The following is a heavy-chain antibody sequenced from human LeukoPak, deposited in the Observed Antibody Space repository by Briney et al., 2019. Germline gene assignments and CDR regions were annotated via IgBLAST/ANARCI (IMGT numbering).Heavy chain of an antibody. CDR3: ARDGVVRGDGLAFDI. D-gene: IGHD3-10*01. J-gene: IGHJ3*02. CDR1: GFTVSSNY. Sequence: GGSLRLSCAASGFTVSSNYMSWVRQAPGKGLEWVSVIYSGGSTYYADSVKGRFTISRDNSKNTLYLQMSSLRAEDTAVYYCARDGVVRGDGLAFDIWGQGTMVTVSS. V-gene: IGHV3-53*01. CDR2: IYSGGST.